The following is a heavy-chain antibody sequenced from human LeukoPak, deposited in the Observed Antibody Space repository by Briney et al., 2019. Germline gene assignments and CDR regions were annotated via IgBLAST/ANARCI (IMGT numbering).Heavy chain of an antibody. V-gene: IGHV4-34*01. CDR1: GGSFSGYY. Sequence: PSETLSLTRALYGGSFSGYYWSWMRQPAGKGLKWIGEINLRGSTNYNPSLKSRVTISVDTSKNQCSLKLSSVTAADTAVYSCARGGDSSGWYHWGQGTLVTVSS. J-gene: IGHJ5*02. D-gene: IGHD6-19*01. CDR2: INLRGST. CDR3: ARGGDSSGWYH.